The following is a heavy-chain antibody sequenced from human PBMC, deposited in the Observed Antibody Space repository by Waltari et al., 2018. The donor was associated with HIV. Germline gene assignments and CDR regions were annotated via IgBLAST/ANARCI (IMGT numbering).Heavy chain of an antibody. V-gene: IGHV3-23*01. CDR2: LSGSGSTA. Sequence: EVQLLESGGGLVQPGGSLRLSCKASGFNFRTFASSWVRQAPGKGPEWVSALSGSGSTASYADYVKGRLTISRDFSNNTLFLQMNNLRPEDTAVYFCARSMRDLRPSAFDVWGQGTMVAISS. J-gene: IGHJ3*01. CDR3: ARSMRDLRPSAFDV. D-gene: IGHD2-8*01. CDR1: GFNFRTFA.